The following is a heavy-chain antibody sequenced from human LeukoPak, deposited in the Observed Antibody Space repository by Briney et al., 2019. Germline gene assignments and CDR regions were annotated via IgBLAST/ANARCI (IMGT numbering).Heavy chain of an antibody. V-gene: IGHV3-23*01. CDR3: ARDTETYYDYVWGSSSPTFDY. CDR2: ITGDGGGT. D-gene: IGHD3-16*01. J-gene: IGHJ4*02. Sequence: GGSLRLSCVASGFTFRSSVMSWVRQAPGKRLEWVSAITGDGGGTNHADSVKGRFTISRDNSKNTLYLQMDSLRAEDTAVYYCARDTETYYDYVWGSSSPTFDYWGQGTLVTVSS. CDR1: GFTFRSSV.